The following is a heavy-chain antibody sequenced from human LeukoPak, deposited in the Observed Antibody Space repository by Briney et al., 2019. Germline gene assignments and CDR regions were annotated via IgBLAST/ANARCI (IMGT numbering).Heavy chain of an antibody. D-gene: IGHD3-16*01. V-gene: IGHV4-61*02. Sequence: PSETLSLTCTVSGGSISSGSYYWSWIRQPAGKGLEWIGRIYTSGSTNYNPSLKSRISISVDTSKNQFSLKLSSVTAADTAVYYCARGFRLWLYDAFDIWGQGTMVTVSS. J-gene: IGHJ3*02. CDR3: ARGFRLWLYDAFDI. CDR1: GGSISSGSYY. CDR2: IYTSGST.